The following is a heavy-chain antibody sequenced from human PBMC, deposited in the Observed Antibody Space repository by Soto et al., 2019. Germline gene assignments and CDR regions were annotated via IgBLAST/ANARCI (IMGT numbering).Heavy chain of an antibody. CDR3: TSLERKIGGVEKFDY. D-gene: IGHD2-15*01. Sequence: EVQLVESGGGLVQPGGSLKLSCAASGFTFSGSAMHWVRQASGKGLEWVGRIRSKANSYATAYAASVKGRFTISRDDSKNTAYLQMNSLKTEDTAVYYCTSLERKIGGVEKFDYWGQGTLVTVSS. V-gene: IGHV3-73*02. CDR1: GFTFSGSA. CDR2: IRSKANSYAT. J-gene: IGHJ4*02.